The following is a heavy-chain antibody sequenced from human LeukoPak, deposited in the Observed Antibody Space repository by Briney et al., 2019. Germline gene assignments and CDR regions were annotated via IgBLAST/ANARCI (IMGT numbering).Heavy chain of an antibody. Sequence: PSETLSLTCAVYGGSFSGYYWSWIRQPPGKGLEWIGEINHSGSTNYNPSLKSRVTISVDTSKNQFSLKLSSVTAAVTAVYYCARAGYSSGWSFDYWGQGTLVTVSS. CDR2: INHSGST. CDR3: ARAGYSSGWSFDY. D-gene: IGHD6-19*01. J-gene: IGHJ4*02. CDR1: GGSFSGYY. V-gene: IGHV4-34*01.